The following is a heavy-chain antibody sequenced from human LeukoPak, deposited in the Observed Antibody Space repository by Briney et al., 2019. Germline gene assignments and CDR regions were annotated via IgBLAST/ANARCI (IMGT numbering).Heavy chain of an antibody. CDR3: ARGAYYSPFDY. D-gene: IGHD1-26*01. V-gene: IGHV4-30-2*01. Sequence: SETLSLTCSVSGGSISSGGYYWSWIRQPPGKGLEWIGYIYHSGSTYYNPSLKSRVTISVDRSKNQFSLKLSSVTAADTAVYYCARGAYYSPFDYWGQGTLVTVSS. J-gene: IGHJ4*02. CDR1: GGSISSGGYY. CDR2: IYHSGST.